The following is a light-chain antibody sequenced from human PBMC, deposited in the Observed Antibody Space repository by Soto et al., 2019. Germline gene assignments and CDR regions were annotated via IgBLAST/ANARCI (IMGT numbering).Light chain of an antibody. CDR3: QTWGTGIHGV. Sequence: QLVLTQSPSASASLGASVKLTCTLSSGHSSYAIAWHQQQPEKGPRYLMKLDSDGSHTKGDAIPDRFSGSSSGAERYLTISSLQSEDEADYYCQTWGTGIHGVFGGGTKLTVL. CDR1: SGHSSYA. CDR2: LDSDGSH. V-gene: IGLV4-69*01. J-gene: IGLJ3*02.